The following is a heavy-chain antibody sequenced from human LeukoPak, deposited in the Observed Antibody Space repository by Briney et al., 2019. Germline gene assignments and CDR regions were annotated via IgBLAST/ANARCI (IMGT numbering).Heavy chain of an antibody. CDR2: IYYSGST. CDR1: GGSISSSSYF. CDR3: ARGSVVVVAATRGGFDP. V-gene: IGHV4-39*07. D-gene: IGHD2-15*01. Sequence: SETLSLTCTVSGGSISSSSYFWGWIRQPPGKGLEWIGSIYYSGSTYYNPSLKSRVTISADTSKNQFSLKLSSVTAADTAVYYCARGSVVVVAATRGGFDPWGQGTLVTVSS. J-gene: IGHJ5*02.